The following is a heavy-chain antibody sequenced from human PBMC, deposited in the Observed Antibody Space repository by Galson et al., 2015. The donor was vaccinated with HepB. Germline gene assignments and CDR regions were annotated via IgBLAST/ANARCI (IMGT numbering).Heavy chain of an antibody. CDR1: GYTFTSYG. V-gene: IGHV1-18*01. J-gene: IGHJ4*02. Sequence: SVKVSCKASGYTFTSYGISWVRQAPGQGLEWMGWISAYNGNTNYAQKLQGRVTMTTDTSTSTAYMELRSLRSDDTAVYYCARVGVDVDTAMVPYYFDYWGQGTLVTVSS. CDR2: ISAYNGNT. D-gene: IGHD5-18*01. CDR3: ARVGVDVDTAMVPYYFDY.